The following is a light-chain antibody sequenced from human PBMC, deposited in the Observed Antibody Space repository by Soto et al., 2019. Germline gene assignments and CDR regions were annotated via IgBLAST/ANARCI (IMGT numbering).Light chain of an antibody. CDR1: QSVSSN. CDR2: GAS. CDR3: QQYHRYST. J-gene: IGKJ1*01. V-gene: IGKV3-15*01. Sequence: THCPATLSVSPGERALLSCWACQSVSSNLAWYQQKPGQAPRLLIYGASTRATGIPARFSGSGSGTEFTLTISSLESDDFATYYCQQYHRYSTFGQGTKVDIK.